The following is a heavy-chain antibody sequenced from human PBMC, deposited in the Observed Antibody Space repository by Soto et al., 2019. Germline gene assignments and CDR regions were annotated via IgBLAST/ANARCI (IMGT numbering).Heavy chain of an antibody. CDR1: GGSISGYY. V-gene: IGHV4-4*08. D-gene: IGHD6-19*01. CDR3: ASRSSGWYYGMDV. Sequence: SETLSLTCTVSGGSISGYYWSWLRQPPGKGLEWIGYIYSIGSTNYNPSLRSRVTMSVDTSKNQFSLKLSSVTAADTAVYYCASRSSGWYYGMDVWGQGTTVTVSS. CDR2: IYSIGST. J-gene: IGHJ6*02.